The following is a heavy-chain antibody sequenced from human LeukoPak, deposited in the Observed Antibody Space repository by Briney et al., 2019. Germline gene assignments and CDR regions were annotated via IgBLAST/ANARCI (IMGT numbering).Heavy chain of an antibody. CDR3: ARAPLYYYGSGSYYDFDH. V-gene: IGHV4-59*08. D-gene: IGHD3-10*01. CDR1: GASISSHY. J-gene: IGHJ4*02. Sequence: SETLSLTCTVSGASISSHYWSWIRQPPGKGLEWIGNIYYSGSTNYNPSLKSRVTISVDRPKNQFSLKLSSVTAADTAIYYCARAPLYYYGSGSYYDFDHWGQGTLVTVSS. CDR2: IYYSGST.